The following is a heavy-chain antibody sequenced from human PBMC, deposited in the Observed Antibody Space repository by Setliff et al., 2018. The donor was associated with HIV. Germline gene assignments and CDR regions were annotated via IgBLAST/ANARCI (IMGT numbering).Heavy chain of an antibody. CDR2: IIPIFGPT. CDR1: GGTFSNYA. V-gene: IGHV1-69*13. CDR3: ARDDHYYDSGSYYSDWYFDL. J-gene: IGHJ2*01. D-gene: IGHD3-10*01. Sequence: SVKVSCKASGGTFSNYAFSWVRQAPGQGLEWMGGIIPIFGPTKYAQKFQGRVTISADESTTTADMELSSLGSEDTAVYYCARDDHYYDSGSYYSDWYFDLWGRGTLVTVSS.